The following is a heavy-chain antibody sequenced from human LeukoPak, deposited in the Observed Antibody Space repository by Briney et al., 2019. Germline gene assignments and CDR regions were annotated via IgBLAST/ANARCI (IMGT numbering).Heavy chain of an antibody. Sequence: ASVKVSCKASGYTFTGYYMHWVRQAPGQGLEWMGWINPNSGGTNYAQKFQGRVTMTRDTSISTAYMELSRLRSDDTAVYYCARDRGYCSSTSCYRGLFDPWGQGTLVTVSS. CDR2: INPNSGGT. CDR1: GYTFTGYY. CDR3: ARDRGYCSSTSCYRGLFDP. J-gene: IGHJ5*02. D-gene: IGHD2-2*01. V-gene: IGHV1-2*02.